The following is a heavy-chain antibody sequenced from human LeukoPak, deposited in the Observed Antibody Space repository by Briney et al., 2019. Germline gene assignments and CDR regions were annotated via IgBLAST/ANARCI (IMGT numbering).Heavy chain of an antibody. D-gene: IGHD2-8*01. CDR1: GFTFSTYW. CDR3: VRHVWLDF. Sequence: GGSLRLSCAASGFTFSTYWMYWVRRPPGRGLMWVSRISPDGRDTRYADSARGRFTISRDNAKNTLYLQMNSLRVEDTAAYYCVRHVWLDFWGQGTLVTVSS. V-gene: IGHV3-74*01. J-gene: IGHJ4*02. CDR2: ISPDGRDT.